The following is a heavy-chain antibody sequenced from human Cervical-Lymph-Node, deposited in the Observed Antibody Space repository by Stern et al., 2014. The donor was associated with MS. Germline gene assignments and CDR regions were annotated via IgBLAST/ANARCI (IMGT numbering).Heavy chain of an antibody. J-gene: IGHJ4*02. CDR2: MNPDSGDT. V-gene: IGHV1-8*01. Sequence: QLVQSGAEVKKPGASVKVSCKGSGYTFTSDDINWVRKVPGQGLEWMGWMNPDSGDTGYAQKFRGKFTITRDLSISTAYMEMSSLKFEDTAVYYCTRGWSAWGQGTLVTVSS. D-gene: IGHD3-3*01. CDR3: TRGWSA. CDR1: GYTFTSDD.